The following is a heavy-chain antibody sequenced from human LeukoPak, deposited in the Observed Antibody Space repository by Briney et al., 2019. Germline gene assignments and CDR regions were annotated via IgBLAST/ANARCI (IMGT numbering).Heavy chain of an antibody. J-gene: IGHJ4*02. Sequence: SETLSLTCTVSGGSISSYYGSWIRQPPGKGLEWNGYIYYIGSTSYNPSLKSRVTISVATSKNQFSLKLSSVTAADTAVYYCASGYNYGSLDYWGQGTLVTVSS. V-gene: IGHV4-59*01. CDR3: ASGYNYGSLDY. CDR2: IYYIGST. CDR1: GGSISSYY. D-gene: IGHD5-18*01.